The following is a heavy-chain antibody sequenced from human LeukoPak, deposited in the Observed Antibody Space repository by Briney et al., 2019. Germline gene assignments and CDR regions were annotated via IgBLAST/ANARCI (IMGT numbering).Heavy chain of an antibody. Sequence: GGSLRLSCAASGFTFSSYLMHWVRQAPGKGLEYVSAISSNGGSTFYADSVKGRFTISRDNSKNTLYLQMGSLRAEDTAVYYCARENGETFDYWGQGTLVTVSS. V-gene: IGHV3-64*02. D-gene: IGHD4-17*01. CDR2: ISSNGGST. CDR3: ARENGETFDY. J-gene: IGHJ4*02. CDR1: GFTFSSYL.